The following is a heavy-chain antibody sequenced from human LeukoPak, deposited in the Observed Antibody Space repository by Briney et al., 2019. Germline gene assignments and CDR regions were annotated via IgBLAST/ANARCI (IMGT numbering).Heavy chain of an antibody. CDR3: ARLGKMNLVQGVFWYFDL. J-gene: IGHJ2*01. Sequence: SETLSPTCTVSGGSVSSDSWNWIRQSPGKGLEWIGYIYNTGNSNHNPSLKNRVTISFDKSKSQLSLELSSVTAADTAIYYCARLGKMNLVQGVFWYFDLWGRGSLVTVSS. D-gene: IGHD3-10*01. CDR2: IYNTGNS. V-gene: IGHV4-59*08. CDR1: GGSVSSDS.